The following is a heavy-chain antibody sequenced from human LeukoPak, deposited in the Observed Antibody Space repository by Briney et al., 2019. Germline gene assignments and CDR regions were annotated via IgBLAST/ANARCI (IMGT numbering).Heavy chain of an antibody. J-gene: IGHJ4*02. CDR3: ARGGSGNYYKPLDY. Sequence: SVKVSCKASGFTFTSSAVQWVRQARGQRLEWIGWIVVGSGNTNYAQKFQERVTITRDMSTRTAYMELRSLRSDDTAVYYCARGGSGNYYKPLDYWGQGTLVTVSS. V-gene: IGHV1-58*01. CDR2: IVVGSGNT. D-gene: IGHD3-10*01. CDR1: GFTFTSSA.